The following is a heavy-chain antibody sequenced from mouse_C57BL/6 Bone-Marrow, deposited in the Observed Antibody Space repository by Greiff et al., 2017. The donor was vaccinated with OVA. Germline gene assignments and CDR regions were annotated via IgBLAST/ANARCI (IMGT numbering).Heavy chain of an antibody. V-gene: IGHV1-76*01. CDR3: ARGSIYYGNYAFAY. J-gene: IGHJ3*01. D-gene: IGHD2-1*01. CDR2: IYPGSGNT. Sequence: QVQLQQSGAELVRPGASVKLSCKASGYTFTDYYINWVKQRPGQGLEWIARIYPGSGNTYYNEKFKGKATLTAEKSSSTAYMQLSSLTSEDSAVYFCARGSIYYGNYAFAYWGQGTLVTVSA. CDR1: GYTFTDYY.